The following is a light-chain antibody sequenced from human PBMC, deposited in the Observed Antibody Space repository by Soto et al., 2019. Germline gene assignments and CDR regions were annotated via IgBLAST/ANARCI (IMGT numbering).Light chain of an antibody. CDR1: QSVRNN. J-gene: IGKJ4*02. Sequence: IVMTHSPAILSVSPGERATLSCRASQSVRNNLGWYQQKPGQAPRLLIYGASIRATGIPARFSGSGSGTEFTLTISSLQSEDYAVYYCQQYNDWPPLTFGGGTKVDIK. V-gene: IGKV3-15*01. CDR3: QQYNDWPPLT. CDR2: GAS.